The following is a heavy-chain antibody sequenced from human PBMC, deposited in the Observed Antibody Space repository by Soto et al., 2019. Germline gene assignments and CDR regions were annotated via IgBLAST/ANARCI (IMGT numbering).Heavy chain of an antibody. V-gene: IGHV1-8*01. CDR2: MNPYTGNT. D-gene: IGHD6-25*01. J-gene: IGHJ4*02. CDR3: ARRKERSGPHYFDF. CDR1: GYTFTTYD. Sequence: ASVKVSCKASGYTFTTYDINWVRQATGQGLEWMGWMNPYTGNTGYAQKFRGRVTMTRNTSITTAYMELSGLSSEDTAVYYCARRKERSGPHYFDFWGQGTLVTVSS.